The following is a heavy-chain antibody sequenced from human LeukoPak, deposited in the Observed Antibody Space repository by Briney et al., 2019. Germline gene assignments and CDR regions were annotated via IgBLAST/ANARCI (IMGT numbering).Heavy chain of an antibody. D-gene: IGHD6-19*01. CDR1: GYTFTDYY. CDR3: ARVSSGWYVGY. Sequence: GASVKVSCKASGYTFTDYYVHWVRQAPGQGLEWMGWINPNSADTSYAQKFQGRVTMTRDTSISTAYMELSRLRSDDTAVYYCARVSSGWYVGYWGQGTLVTVSS. J-gene: IGHJ4*02. V-gene: IGHV1-2*02. CDR2: INPNSADT.